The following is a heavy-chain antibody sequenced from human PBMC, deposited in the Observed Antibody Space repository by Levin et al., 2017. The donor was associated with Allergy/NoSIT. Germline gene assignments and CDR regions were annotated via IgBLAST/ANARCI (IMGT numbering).Heavy chain of an antibody. CDR1: GSIFRSYG. V-gene: IGHV3-30*18. D-gene: IGHD5-18*01. CDR2: ISNVGSNE. J-gene: IGHJ3*02. Sequence: GESLKISCAASGSIFRSYGMHWVRQAPGKGLGWVAVISNVGSNEYYADSVKGRFTISRDNSKNTLYLQMNSLRAEDTAVYYCAKENSYDTIRDAFDIWGQGTMVTVSS. CDR3: AKENSYDTIRDAFDI.